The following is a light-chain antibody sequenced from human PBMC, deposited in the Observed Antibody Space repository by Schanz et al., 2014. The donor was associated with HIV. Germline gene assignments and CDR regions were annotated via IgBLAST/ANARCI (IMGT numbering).Light chain of an antibody. Sequence: QSVLTQPASVSGSPGQSISISCTGTSGDVGSYNYVSWYQQHPGKAPKLMIYDVSNRPSGVSNRFSGSKSGNTASLTISGLQADDEADYYCNSYTSSSTWVFGGGTKLTVL. J-gene: IGLJ3*02. CDR1: SGDVGSYNY. V-gene: IGLV2-14*03. CDR3: NSYTSSSTWV. CDR2: DVS.